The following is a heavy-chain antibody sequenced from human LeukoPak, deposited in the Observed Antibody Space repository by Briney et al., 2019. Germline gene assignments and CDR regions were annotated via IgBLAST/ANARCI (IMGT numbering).Heavy chain of an antibody. CDR1: GFTFSSYA. Sequence: PGGSLRLSCAASGFTFSSYAMHWVRQAPGKGLEWVAVISYDGSNKYYADSVKGRFTISRDNSKNTLYLQMNSLRAEDTAVYYCARDEMDTAMAPDYWGQGTLVTVSS. CDR2: ISYDGSNK. V-gene: IGHV3-30-3*01. D-gene: IGHD5-18*01. J-gene: IGHJ4*02. CDR3: ARDEMDTAMAPDY.